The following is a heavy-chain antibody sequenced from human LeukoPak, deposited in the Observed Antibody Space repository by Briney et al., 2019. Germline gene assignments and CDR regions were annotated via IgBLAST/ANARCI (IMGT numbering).Heavy chain of an antibody. J-gene: IGHJ3*02. CDR2: ISSSSSYI. Sequence: GGSLRLSCAASGFIFSPYAMSWVRQAPGKGLEWVSSISSSSSYIYYADSVKGRFTISRDNAKNSLYLQMNSLRAEDTAVYYCARDPDYGDYAPAFDIWGQGTMVTVSS. D-gene: IGHD4-17*01. CDR1: GFIFSPYA. V-gene: IGHV3-21*01. CDR3: ARDPDYGDYAPAFDI.